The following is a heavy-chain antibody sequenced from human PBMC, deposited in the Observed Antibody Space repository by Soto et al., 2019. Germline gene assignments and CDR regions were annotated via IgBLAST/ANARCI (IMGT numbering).Heavy chain of an antibody. J-gene: IGHJ4*02. Sequence: ASVKVSCKVSGYTLTELSMHWVRQAPGKGLEWMGGFDPEDGETIYAQKFQGRVTRTEDTSTDTAYMELSSLRSEDTAVYYCATDSYYYGSGSYYFDYWGQGTLVTVSS. D-gene: IGHD3-10*01. CDR1: GYTLTELS. V-gene: IGHV1-24*01. CDR3: ATDSYYYGSGSYYFDY. CDR2: FDPEDGET.